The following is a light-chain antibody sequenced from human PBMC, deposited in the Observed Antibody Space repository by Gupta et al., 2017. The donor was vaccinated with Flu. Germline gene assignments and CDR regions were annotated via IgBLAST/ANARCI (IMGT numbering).Light chain of an antibody. V-gene: IGKV1-5*03. CDR2: KAS. Sequence: SPSHMSASVGDRGTSTCRDSQSISSWLAWYQQKPEQAPKLMIYKASRGESGVPSRFSGSGYGTEFTLTSNRRQHDDFANYYCQHYNTYPVFGGGTKVEIK. J-gene: IGKJ4*01. CDR1: QSISSW. CDR3: QHYNTYPV.